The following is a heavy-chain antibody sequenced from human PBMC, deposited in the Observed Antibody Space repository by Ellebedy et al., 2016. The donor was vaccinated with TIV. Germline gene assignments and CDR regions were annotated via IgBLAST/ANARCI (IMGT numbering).Heavy chain of an antibody. V-gene: IGHV4-59*12. Sequence: SETLSLTCTVSGVSISGYYWSWIRQPPGKGLEWIGFIHHSGSTNYNPSLKSRATLAVDRSRNQISLRLSSVTAADTAVYYCAEGRSGWYYFDYWGQGTLVAVSS. D-gene: IGHD6-19*01. CDR2: IHHSGST. CDR1: GVSISGYY. CDR3: AEGRSGWYYFDY. J-gene: IGHJ4*02.